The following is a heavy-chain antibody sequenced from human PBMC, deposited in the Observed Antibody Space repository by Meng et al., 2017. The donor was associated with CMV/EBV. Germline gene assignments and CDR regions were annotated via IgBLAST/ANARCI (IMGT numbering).Heavy chain of an antibody. CDR1: GFMFSKYR. CDR2: ISGDSNYK. V-gene: IGHV3-21*01. J-gene: IGHJ5*02. CDR3: ARGVAAAFWFDP. D-gene: IGHD6-13*01. Sequence: GGSLRLSCAASGFMFSKYRMAWVRQAPGKGLEWISSISGDSNYKYDSDSLRGRFAISRDNAKNSLYLQLNSLSAEDTAVYYCARGVAAAFWFDPWGQGTLVTVSS.